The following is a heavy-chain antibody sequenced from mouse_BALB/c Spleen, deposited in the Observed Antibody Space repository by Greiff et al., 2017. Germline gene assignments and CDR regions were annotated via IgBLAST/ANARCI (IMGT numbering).Heavy chain of an antibody. D-gene: IGHD1-2*01. J-gene: IGHJ3*01. CDR3: ARRAFYGYWFAY. CDR2: IYPGSGNT. Sequence: QVQLQQSGAELVRPGTSVKISCKASGYAFTNYWLGWVKQRPGHGLEWIGDIYPGSGNTYYHEKFKGKATLTADKSSSTAYMQLSSLTSEDSAVYVCARRAFYGYWFAYWGQGTLVTVSA. CDR1: GYAFTNYW. V-gene: IGHV1-63*01.